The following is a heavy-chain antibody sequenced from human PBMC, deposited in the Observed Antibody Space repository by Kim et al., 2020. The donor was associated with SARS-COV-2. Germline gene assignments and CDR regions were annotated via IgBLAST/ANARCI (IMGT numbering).Heavy chain of an antibody. D-gene: IGHD3-22*01. CDR1: GGSISSSSYY. CDR2: IYYSGST. V-gene: IGHV4-39*01. Sequence: SETLSLTCTVSGGSISSSSYYWGWIRQPPGKGLEWIGSIYYSGSTYYNPSHKSRVTISVDTSKNQFSLKLSSVTAADTAVYYCARPHPYDSSGYYSGRGACDIWGQGTRGPVFS. J-gene: IGHJ3*02. CDR3: ARPHPYDSSGYYSGRGACDI.